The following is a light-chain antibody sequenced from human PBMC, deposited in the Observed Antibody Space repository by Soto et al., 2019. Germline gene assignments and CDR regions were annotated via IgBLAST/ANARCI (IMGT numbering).Light chain of an antibody. CDR2: EVS. V-gene: IGLV2-14*01. CDR3: SSYTSGSTWV. CDR1: SSAVGGYNY. Sequence: QSALTQPASVSGSPGQSIPISCPGTSSAVGGYNYVSWYQQHPGKAPKLMIYEVSNRPSGVSNRFSGSKSGNTASLTISGLQAEDEADYYCSSYTSGSTWVFGGGTKVTVL. J-gene: IGLJ3*02.